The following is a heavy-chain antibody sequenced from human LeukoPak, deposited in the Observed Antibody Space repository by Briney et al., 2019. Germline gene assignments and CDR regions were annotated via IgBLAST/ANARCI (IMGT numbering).Heavy chain of an antibody. Sequence: ASVKVSCKASGGTFSSYAISWVRQAPGQGLEWMGGIIPIFGTANYAQKFQGRVPITADESTSTAYMELSSLRSEDTAVYYCARGGYDFWSGSLYYYYYMDVWGKGTTVTVSS. V-gene: IGHV1-69*01. CDR3: ARGGYDFWSGSLYYYYYMDV. CDR1: GGTFSSYA. CDR2: IIPIFGTA. J-gene: IGHJ6*03. D-gene: IGHD3-3*01.